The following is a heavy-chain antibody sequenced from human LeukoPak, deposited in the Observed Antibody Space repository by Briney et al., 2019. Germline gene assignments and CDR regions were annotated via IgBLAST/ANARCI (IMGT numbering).Heavy chain of an antibody. CDR3: ARDGAVVTPGLYYYYYYMGV. CDR2: ISGSGGST. D-gene: IGHD4-23*01. V-gene: IGHV3-23*01. J-gene: IGHJ6*03. CDR1: GFTFSSYA. Sequence: GGSLRLSCAASGFTFSSYAMSWVRQAPGKGLEWVSAISGSGGSTYYADSVKGRFTISRDNAKNTLYLQMNSLRAEDTAVYYCARDGAVVTPGLYYYYYYMGVWGKGTTVTVSS.